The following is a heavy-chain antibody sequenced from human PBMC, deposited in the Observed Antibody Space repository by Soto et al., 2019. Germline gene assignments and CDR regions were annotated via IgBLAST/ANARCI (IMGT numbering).Heavy chain of an antibody. CDR2: IYYSGST. V-gene: IGHV4-39*01. J-gene: IGHJ3*02. Sequence: SETLSLTCTVSGGSISSSSYYWGWIRQPPGKGLEWIGSIYYSGSTYYNPSLKSRVTISVDTSKNHFSLKLSSVTAADTAVYYCARPKSDFWSGYYHAFDIWGQGTMVTVSS. CDR3: ARPKSDFWSGYYHAFDI. D-gene: IGHD3-3*01. CDR1: GGSISSSSYY.